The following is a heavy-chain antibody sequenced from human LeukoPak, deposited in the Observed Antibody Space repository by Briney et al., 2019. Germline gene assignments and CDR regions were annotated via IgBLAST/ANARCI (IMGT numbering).Heavy chain of an antibody. V-gene: IGHV4-59*01. D-gene: IGHD5-24*01. CDR2: IYYSGST. CDR1: GGSISSYY. CDR3: ARDLTRDGYNDY. Sequence: SETLSLTCTVSGGSISSYYWSWIRQPPGKGLEWIGYIYYSGSTNYNPSLKSRVTISVDTSKNQFSLKLSSVTAADTAVYYCARDLTRDGYNDYWGQGTLVTVSS. J-gene: IGHJ4*02.